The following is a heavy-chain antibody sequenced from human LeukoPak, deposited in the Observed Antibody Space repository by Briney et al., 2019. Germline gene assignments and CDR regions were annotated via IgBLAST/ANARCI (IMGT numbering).Heavy chain of an antibody. D-gene: IGHD2-15*01. CDR2: ICTNSTYI. V-gene: IGHV3-21*03. J-gene: IGHJ4*02. CDR3: ARVVGKFFKDINGYYFDY. CDR1: GFTFSSYS. Sequence: GGSLRLSCAASGFTFSSYSMNWVRQAPGEGLEWVSSICTNSTYIYYADSVKGRFAISTDNAKNSLYLCRHILTAESSAVYFFARVVGKFFKDINGYYFDYWGQGILVTVSS.